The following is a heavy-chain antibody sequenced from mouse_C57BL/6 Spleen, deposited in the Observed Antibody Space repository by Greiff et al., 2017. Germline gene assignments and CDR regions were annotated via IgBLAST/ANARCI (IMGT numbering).Heavy chain of an antibody. CDR3: ARRSGYDYFDY. CDR2: ISSGSSTI. V-gene: IGHV5-17*01. CDR1: GFTFSDYG. D-gene: IGHD2-2*01. J-gene: IGHJ2*01. Sequence: EVHLVESGGGLVKPGGSLKLSCAASGFTFSDYGMHWVRQAPEKGLEWVAYISSGSSTIYYADTVKGRFTISRDNAKNPLFLQMTSLRSEDTAMYYCARRSGYDYFDYWGQGTTLTVSS.